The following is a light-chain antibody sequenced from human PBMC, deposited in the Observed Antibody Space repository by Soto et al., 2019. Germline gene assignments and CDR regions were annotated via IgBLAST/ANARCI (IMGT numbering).Light chain of an antibody. CDR2: LGS. V-gene: IGKV2-28*01. CDR1: QSLLHSNGYKY. J-gene: IGKJ2*01. CDR3: MQALQTSYT. Sequence: DIVMPQSPLSLPVTPGEPASISCRSSQSLLHSNGYKYLDWYLQKPGQSPQLLIYLGSNRASGVPDRFSGSGSGTDFTLKISRVEAEDVGVYYCMQALQTSYTFGQGTKLEIK.